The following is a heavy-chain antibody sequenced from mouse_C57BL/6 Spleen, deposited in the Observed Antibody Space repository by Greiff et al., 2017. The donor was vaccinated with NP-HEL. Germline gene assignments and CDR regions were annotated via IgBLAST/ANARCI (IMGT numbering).Heavy chain of an antibody. Sequence: VQLQQSGAELVKPGASVKISCKASGYAFSSYWMNWVKQRPGKGLEWIGQLYPGDGDTNYNGKFKGKATLTADKSSSTAYMQLSSLNSEDSAVYFCAREPGEDYAMDYWGQGTSVTVSS. J-gene: IGHJ4*01. CDR3: AREPGEDYAMDY. CDR1: GYAFSSYW. V-gene: IGHV1-80*01. CDR2: LYPGDGDT.